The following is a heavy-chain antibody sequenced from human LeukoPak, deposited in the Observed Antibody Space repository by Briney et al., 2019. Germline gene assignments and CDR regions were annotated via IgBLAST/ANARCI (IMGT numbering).Heavy chain of an antibody. CDR3: AGLLLSGEYYYYGMDV. CDR1: GGSISSGSYY. CDR2: IYTSGST. J-gene: IGHJ6*02. V-gene: IGHV4-61*02. Sequence: KTSQTLSLTCTASGGSISSGSYYWSWIRQPAGKGLEWIGRIYTSGSTNYNPSLKSRVTISVDTSKNQFSLKLSSVTAADTAVYYCAGLLLSGEYYYYGMDVWGQGTTVTVSS. D-gene: IGHD2-2*01.